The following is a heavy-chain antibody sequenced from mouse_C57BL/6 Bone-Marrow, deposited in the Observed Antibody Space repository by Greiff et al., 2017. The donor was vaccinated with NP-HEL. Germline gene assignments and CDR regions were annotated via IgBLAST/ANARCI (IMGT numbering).Heavy chain of an antibody. V-gene: IGHV1-64*01. CDR3: ARDPFYWYFDV. CDR1: GYTFTSYW. Sequence: VQLQQPGAELVKPGASVKLSCKASGYTFTSYWMHWVKQRPGQGLEWIGMIHPNSGSTNYNEKFKSKATLTVDKSSSTAYMQPSSLTSEDSAVYYCARDPFYWYFDVWGTGTTVTVSS. J-gene: IGHJ1*03. CDR2: IHPNSGST.